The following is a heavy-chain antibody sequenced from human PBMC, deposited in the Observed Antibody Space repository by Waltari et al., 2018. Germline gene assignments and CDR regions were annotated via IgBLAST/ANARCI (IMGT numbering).Heavy chain of an antibody. J-gene: IGHJ4*02. D-gene: IGHD3-3*01. V-gene: IGHV1-24*01. CDR2: FDPEDGET. CDR1: GYTLPDLS. CDR3: ATAERFFLTAPFDY. Sequence: QVPLVQSGAEVKKPGASVKVSCKVSGYTLPDLSMHWVRPAPGKGLEWMGGFDPEDGETIYAQKFQGRVTMTEDTSTDTAYMELSSLRSEDTAVYYCATAERFFLTAPFDYWGQGTLVTVSS.